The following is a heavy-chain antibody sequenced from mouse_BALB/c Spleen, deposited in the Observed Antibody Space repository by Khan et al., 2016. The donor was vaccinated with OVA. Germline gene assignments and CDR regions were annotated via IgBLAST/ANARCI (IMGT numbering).Heavy chain of an antibody. V-gene: IGHV2-9*02. CDR2: IWAGGST. CDR3: ARGQYGNSAWFAN. Sequence: QVQLKESGPGLVAPSQSLSITCTVAGFSLTSYGVHWVRQPPEKGLEWLGVIWAGGSTNYNSALMSRLIISKDNSKSQVLLKMNSLQTDDTTMYYCARGQYGNSAWFANWGQGTLVTVSA. D-gene: IGHD2-1*01. J-gene: IGHJ3*01. CDR1: GFSLTSYG.